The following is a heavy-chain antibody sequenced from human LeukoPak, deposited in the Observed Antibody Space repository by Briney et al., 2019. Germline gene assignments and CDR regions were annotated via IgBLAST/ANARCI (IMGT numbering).Heavy chain of an antibody. CDR3: ASSIGSGPRRDYYYYYMDV. J-gene: IGHJ6*03. D-gene: IGHD6-19*01. CDR2: ISSSSSSYI. CDR1: GFTFSSYS. Sequence: PGGSLRLSCAASGFTFSSYSMNWVRQAPGKGLEWVSSISSSSSSYIYYADSVKGRFTISRDNAKNSLYLQMNSLRAEDTAVYYCASSIGSGPRRDYYYYYMDVWGKGTTVTVSS. V-gene: IGHV3-21*01.